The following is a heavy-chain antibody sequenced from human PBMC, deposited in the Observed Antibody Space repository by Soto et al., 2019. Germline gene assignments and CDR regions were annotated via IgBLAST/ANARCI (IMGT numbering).Heavy chain of an antibody. CDR3: ARSSFTAVDY. CDR2: INVNNDNT. Sequence: QVQLVQSGTEVKKPGASVKGSCKASGYTFTSHTIHWMRQAPGQSLEWMAWINVNNDNTKYSHKFQGRVSLTMDTSASTVYMELSSLRSEDTAVYYCARSSFTAVDYWGQGTLVSVSS. J-gene: IGHJ4*02. CDR1: GYTFTSHT. D-gene: IGHD5-18*01. V-gene: IGHV1-3*01.